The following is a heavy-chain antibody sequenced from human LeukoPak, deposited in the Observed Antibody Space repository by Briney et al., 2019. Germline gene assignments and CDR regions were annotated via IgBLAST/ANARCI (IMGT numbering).Heavy chain of an antibody. V-gene: IGHV3-74*01. CDR3: ARWRGSSDAFDI. J-gene: IGHJ3*02. D-gene: IGHD3-10*01. Sequence: GGSLRLSCAASGFTFSSYWMHWVRQAPGKGLVWVSRIKSDGRSTSYADSVKGRFTISRDNAKNTLYLQMNSLRIEDTAVYYCARWRGSSDAFDIWGQGTMVTVSS. CDR2: IKSDGRST. CDR1: GFTFSSYW.